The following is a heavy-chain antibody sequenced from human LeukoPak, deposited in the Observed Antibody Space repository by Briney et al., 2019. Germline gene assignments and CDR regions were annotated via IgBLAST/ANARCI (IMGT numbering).Heavy chain of an antibody. CDR3: ARGEYYYDGGY. CDR1: GFTLSIYG. CDR2: IKQDGSEK. V-gene: IGHV3-7*04. D-gene: IGHD3-22*01. J-gene: IGHJ1*01. Sequence: GRSLRLSCAASGFTLSIYGMHWVRQAPGKGLEWVANIKQDGSEKYYVDSVKGRFTISRDNAKNSLYLQMNSLRVEDTAVYYCARGEYYYDGGYWGQGTLVTVSS.